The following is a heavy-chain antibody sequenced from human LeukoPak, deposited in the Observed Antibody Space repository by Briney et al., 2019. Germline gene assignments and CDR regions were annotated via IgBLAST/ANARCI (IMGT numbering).Heavy chain of an antibody. CDR3: ARVPSYYYDSSGPRYFDY. D-gene: IGHD3-22*01. CDR1: GGSISSGGYY. J-gene: IGHJ4*02. Sequence: SETLSLTCTVSGGSISSGGYYWSWIRQPPGKGLEWIGYIYHSGSTYYNPSLKSRVTISVDRSKNQFSLKLSSVTAADTAVYYCARVPSYYYDSSGPRYFDYWGQGTLVTVSS. V-gene: IGHV4-30-2*01. CDR2: IYHSGST.